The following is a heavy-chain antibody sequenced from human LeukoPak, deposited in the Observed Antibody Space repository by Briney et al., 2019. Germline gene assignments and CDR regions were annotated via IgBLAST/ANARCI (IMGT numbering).Heavy chain of an antibody. J-gene: IGHJ3*02. D-gene: IGHD3-22*01. CDR3: SRDPGIVVVIDDAFDI. CDR1: GFTFSNYS. Sequence: GGSLRLSCAASGFTFSNYSMSWDRQAPGKGLEWVSSISSSSSYIFYADSVMGRFTISRDNAKNSLYLQMNSLRAEDTAVYYCSRDPGIVVVIDDAFDIWGQGTMVTVSS. CDR2: ISSSSSYI. V-gene: IGHV3-21*01.